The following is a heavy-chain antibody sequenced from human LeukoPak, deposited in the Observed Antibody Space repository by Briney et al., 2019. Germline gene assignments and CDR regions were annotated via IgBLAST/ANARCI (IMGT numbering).Heavy chain of an antibody. CDR2: ISYDGSNQ. CDR1: GFTFRSYG. CDR3: AKVMVDKYTSGWDY. J-gene: IGHJ4*02. V-gene: IGHV3-30*18. Sequence: GRSLRLSCAAYGFTFRSYGMHWVRQAPGKGLEWVAVISYDGSNQYYADSVKGRFTISRDNSKNTLYLQMNSLRAEDTAVYYCAKVMVDKYTSGWDYWGQGTLVTVSS. D-gene: IGHD6-19*01.